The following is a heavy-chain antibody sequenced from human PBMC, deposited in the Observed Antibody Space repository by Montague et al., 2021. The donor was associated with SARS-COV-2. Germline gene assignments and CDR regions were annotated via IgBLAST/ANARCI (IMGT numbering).Heavy chain of an antibody. Sequence: SLRLSCVASEFAFSSYAMSWVRQAPGKGLEWVSAIYSGGSSTFYADSVKGRFTISRDNSKNTLYLQMSSLRAEDTAVYYCAKSAWGVTDAFDIWGQGTMVTVSS. V-gene: IGHV3-23*03. CDR3: AKSAWGVTDAFDI. J-gene: IGHJ3*02. CDR1: EFAFSSYA. CDR2: IYSGGSST. D-gene: IGHD1-26*01.